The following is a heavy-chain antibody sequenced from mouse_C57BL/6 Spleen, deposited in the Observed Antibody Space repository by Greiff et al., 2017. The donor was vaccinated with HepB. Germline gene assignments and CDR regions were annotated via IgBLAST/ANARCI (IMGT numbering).Heavy chain of an antibody. Sequence: EVQLQESEGGLVQPGSSMKLSCTASGFTFSDYYMAWVRQVPEKGLEWVANINYDGSSTYYLDSLKSRFIISRDNAKNMLYLQMSSLKSEDTATYYCARDHGDFDDWGQGTTLTVSS. CDR2: INYDGSST. V-gene: IGHV5-16*01. D-gene: IGHD1-1*02. J-gene: IGHJ2*01. CDR3: ARDHGDFDD. CDR1: GFTFSDYY.